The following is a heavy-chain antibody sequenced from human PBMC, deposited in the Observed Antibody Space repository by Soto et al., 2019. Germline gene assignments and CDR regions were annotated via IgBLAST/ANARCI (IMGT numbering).Heavy chain of an antibody. Sequence: EVQLVESGGGLVQPGRSLRLSCAASGFTFDDYAMHWVRQAPGKGLEWVSGISWNSGSIGYADSVKGRFTISRDNAKNYLYLQMNRLRAEDTALYYCAKVGLGAAGTPDYYFDYWGQGTLVTVSS. J-gene: IGHJ4*02. D-gene: IGHD6-13*01. CDR3: AKVGLGAAGTPDYYFDY. CDR1: GFTFDDYA. V-gene: IGHV3-9*01. CDR2: ISWNSGSI.